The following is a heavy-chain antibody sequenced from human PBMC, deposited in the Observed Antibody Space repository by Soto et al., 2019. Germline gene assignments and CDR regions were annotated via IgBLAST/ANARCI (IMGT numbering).Heavy chain of an antibody. Sequence: GGSLRLSCAASGFTFSSYAMSWVRQAPGKGLEWVSAISGSGGSTYYADSVKGRFTISRDNSKNTLYLQMNSLRAEDTAVYYCAKHCSGGSCHGGSDYWGQGTLVTVSS. V-gene: IGHV3-23*01. D-gene: IGHD2-15*01. CDR1: GFTFSSYA. J-gene: IGHJ4*02. CDR3: AKHCSGGSCHGGSDY. CDR2: ISGSGGST.